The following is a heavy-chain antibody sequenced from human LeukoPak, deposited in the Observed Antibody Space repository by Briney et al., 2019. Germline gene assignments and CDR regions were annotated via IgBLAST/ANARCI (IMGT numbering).Heavy chain of an antibody. CDR3: TTTLTWTYYDVF. Sequence: PGGSLRLSCAASGFPFNNAWLSWVRQAPGKGLEWVGRIKSKTDGGTTDYGAPVKGRFTISRDDSKATVYLQMNSLKTDDTAVYYCTTTLTWTYYDVFGGQGTLVTVSS. J-gene: IGHJ4*02. CDR2: IKSKTDGGTT. V-gene: IGHV3-15*01. CDR1: GFPFNNAW. D-gene: IGHD3-9*01.